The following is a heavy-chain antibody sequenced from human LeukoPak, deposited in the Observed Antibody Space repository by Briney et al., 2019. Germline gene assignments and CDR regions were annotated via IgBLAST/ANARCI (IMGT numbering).Heavy chain of an antibody. Sequence: ASVKVSFKASGYTFTSYGISWVRQAPGQELEWMGWISAYNGNTNYAQKLQGRVTMTTDTSTSTAYMELRSLRSDDTAVYYCAREAFISITFGGVIAHFDYWGQGTLVTVSS. CDR1: GYTFTSYG. J-gene: IGHJ4*02. CDR2: ISAYNGNT. CDR3: AREAFISITFGGVIAHFDY. V-gene: IGHV1-18*01. D-gene: IGHD3-16*02.